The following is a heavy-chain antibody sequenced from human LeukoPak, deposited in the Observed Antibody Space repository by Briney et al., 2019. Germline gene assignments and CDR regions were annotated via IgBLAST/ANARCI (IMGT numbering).Heavy chain of an antibody. Sequence: SVKVSCKASGGTFSSYAISWVRQAPGQGLERMGRIIPTFGTANYAQKFQGRVTITTDESTSTAYMELSSLRSEDTAVYYCARHSGYYYVSDAFDIWGQGTMVTVSS. CDR1: GGTFSSYA. CDR3: ARHSGYYYVSDAFDI. J-gene: IGHJ3*02. CDR2: IIPTFGTA. V-gene: IGHV1-69*05. D-gene: IGHD3-22*01.